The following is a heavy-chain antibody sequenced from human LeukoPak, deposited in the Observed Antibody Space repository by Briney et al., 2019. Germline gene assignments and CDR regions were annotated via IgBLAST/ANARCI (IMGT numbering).Heavy chain of an antibody. V-gene: IGHV3-23*01. CDR1: GFTFSSYA. CDR3: ASIVVVVAATDDG. Sequence: GGSLRLSCAASGFTFSSYAISWVRQAPGKGLEWVSAISGSGGSTYYADSVKGRFTISRDNSKNTLYLQMNSLRAEDTAVYYCASIVVVVAATDDGWGQGTLVTVSS. CDR2: ISGSGGST. D-gene: IGHD2-15*01. J-gene: IGHJ4*02.